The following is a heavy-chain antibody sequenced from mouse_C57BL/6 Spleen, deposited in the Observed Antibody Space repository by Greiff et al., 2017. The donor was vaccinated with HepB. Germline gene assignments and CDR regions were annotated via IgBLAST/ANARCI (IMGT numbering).Heavy chain of an antibody. D-gene: IGHD2-3*01. J-gene: IGHJ1*03. CDR2: ISYDGSN. Sequence: EVKLQESGPGLVKPSQSLSLTCSVTGYSITSGYYWNWIRQFPGNKLEWMGYISYDGSNNYNPSLKNRISITRDTSKNQFFLKLNSVTTEDTATYYCARADGYYVKYFDVWGTGTTVTVSS. CDR3: ARADGYYVKYFDV. V-gene: IGHV3-6*01. CDR1: GYSITSGYY.